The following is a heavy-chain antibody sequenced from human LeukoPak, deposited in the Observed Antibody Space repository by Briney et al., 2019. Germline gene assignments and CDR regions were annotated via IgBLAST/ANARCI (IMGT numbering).Heavy chain of an antibody. CDR3: ARVQAVAGTVVPWFDP. J-gene: IGHJ5*02. CDR2: INPNHGGT. D-gene: IGHD6-19*01. V-gene: IGHV1-2*02. CDR1: GYSFTDYY. Sequence: ASVKVSCKASGYSFTDYYINWVRQAPGQGLEWMGWINPNHGGTHYAQKFQGRVTMTRDTSISTAYMELSRLRSDDTAVYYCARVQAVAGTVVPWFDPWGQGTLVTVSS.